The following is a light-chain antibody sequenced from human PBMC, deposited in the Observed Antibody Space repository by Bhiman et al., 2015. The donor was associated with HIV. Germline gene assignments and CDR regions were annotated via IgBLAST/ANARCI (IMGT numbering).Light chain of an antibody. J-gene: IGLJ1*01. CDR3: SSYTSSSTSLYV. CDR1: SSDVGYYNY. Sequence: QSALTQPASVSGSPGQSITISCTGTSSDVGYYNYVSWYQQHPGKAPKLMINDVSKRPSGVSNRFSGSKSGNTASLIISGLQAEDEADYYCSSYTSSSTSLYVFGSGTKVTVL. CDR2: DVS. V-gene: IGLV2-14*03.